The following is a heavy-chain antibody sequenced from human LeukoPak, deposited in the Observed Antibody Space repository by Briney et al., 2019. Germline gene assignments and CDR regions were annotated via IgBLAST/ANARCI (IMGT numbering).Heavy chain of an antibody. D-gene: IGHD2-2*02. CDR1: GGSISSYY. CDR3: ARYQGYCSSTSCYTGRLDAFDI. J-gene: IGHJ3*02. Sequence: SETLSLTCTVSGGSISSYYWSWIRQPAGKGLEWIGRIYTSGSTNYNPSLKSRVTMSVDTSKNQFSLKLSSVTAADTAVYYCARYQGYCSSTSCYTGRLDAFDIWGQGTMVTVSS. V-gene: IGHV4-4*07. CDR2: IYTSGST.